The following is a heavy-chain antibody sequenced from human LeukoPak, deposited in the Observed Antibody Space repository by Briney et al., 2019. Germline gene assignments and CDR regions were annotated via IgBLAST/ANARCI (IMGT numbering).Heavy chain of an antibody. Sequence: GASVKVSCKASGYSFSSYDINWVRQASGQGLEWMGRMNPNSDNTGYAQKFQGRVTMTSNTSISTAYMELSSLGSDDTAVYYCAWARTPLIAAAGTHYYYGMDVWGQGTTVTVSS. CDR2: MNPNSDNT. V-gene: IGHV1-8*01. D-gene: IGHD6-13*01. CDR1: GYSFSSYD. J-gene: IGHJ6*02. CDR3: AWARTPLIAAAGTHYYYGMDV.